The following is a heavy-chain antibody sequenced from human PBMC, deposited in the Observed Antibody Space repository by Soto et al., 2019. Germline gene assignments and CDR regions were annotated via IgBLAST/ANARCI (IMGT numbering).Heavy chain of an antibody. V-gene: IGHV1-69*13. CDR3: VGRGGWRGYYDSSGLQGAFDI. CDR2: TIPIFGTA. Sequence: VKVSCKASGGTFSSYAISWVRQAPGQGLEWMGGTIPIFGTANYAQKYQGRVTITADESTSTAYMELSSLRSEDTAVYYWVGRGGWRGYYDSSGLQGAFDIWGQGTMVTVSS. J-gene: IGHJ3*02. D-gene: IGHD3-22*01. CDR1: GGTFSSYA.